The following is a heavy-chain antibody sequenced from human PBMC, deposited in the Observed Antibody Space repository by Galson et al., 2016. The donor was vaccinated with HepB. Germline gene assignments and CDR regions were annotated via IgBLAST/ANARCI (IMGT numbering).Heavy chain of an antibody. CDR1: GFAFSRYW. J-gene: IGHJ4*02. D-gene: IGHD5-12*01. V-gene: IGHV3-74*01. CDR2: INEDGTET. CDR3: AKDLCGSEDR. Sequence: SLRLSCAASGFAFSRYWMHWVRQAPGKGLSWVARINEDGTETDYAASVNGRFTIYSDNAKNTLYLQMNRLSAEDTAVYYRAKDLCGSEDRWGRGTLVTVSS.